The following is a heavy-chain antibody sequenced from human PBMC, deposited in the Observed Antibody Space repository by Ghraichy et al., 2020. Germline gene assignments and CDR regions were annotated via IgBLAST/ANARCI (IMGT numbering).Heavy chain of an antibody. J-gene: IGHJ3*02. CDR3: VRVWQSGITPLAFDI. CDR1: GDTISTHY. D-gene: IGHD3-16*01. V-gene: IGHV4-4*07. CDR2: VHTNGGT. Sequence: SETLSLTCTVSGDTISTHYWSWIRQPAGKGLEWIGRVHTNGGTNSNPYLKSRVAMSVDPSKNQFSLKLSSVTAADTAGYYGVRVWQSGITPLAFDIWGQGTMVTVSS.